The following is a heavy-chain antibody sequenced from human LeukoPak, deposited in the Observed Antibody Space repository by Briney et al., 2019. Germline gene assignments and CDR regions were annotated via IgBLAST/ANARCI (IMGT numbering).Heavy chain of an antibody. CDR3: ASSKVVPAAMLRGGAHGAFDI. D-gene: IGHD2-2*01. Sequence: GASVKVSCKASGYTFTSYGTSWVRQAPGQGLEWMGWISAYNGNTNYAQKLQGRVTMTTDTSTSTAYMELRSLRSDDTAVYYCASSKVVPAAMLRGGAHGAFDIWGQGTMVTVSS. CDR2: ISAYNGNT. CDR1: GYTFTSYG. J-gene: IGHJ3*02. V-gene: IGHV1-18*04.